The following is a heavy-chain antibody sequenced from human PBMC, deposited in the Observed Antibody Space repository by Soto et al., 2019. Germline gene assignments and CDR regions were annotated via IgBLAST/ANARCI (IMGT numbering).Heavy chain of an antibody. D-gene: IGHD3-16*01. CDR2: TSYDGSDN. V-gene: IGHV3-30*19. J-gene: IGHJ4*02. CDR3: ARWGTTGGLDF. CDR1: GFIFRSYV. Sequence: QVQLVESGGGVVQPGTSLRLSCVGSGFIFRSYVIHWVRQAPGKGLEWVALTSYDGSDNYYDDSVKGRFTISRDNSRNTVDLQMDSRRLEDTGLYYGARWGTTGGLDFGGQGTLVAVSS.